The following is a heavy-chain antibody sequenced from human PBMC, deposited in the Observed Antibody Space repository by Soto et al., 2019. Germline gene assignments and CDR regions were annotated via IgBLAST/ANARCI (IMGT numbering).Heavy chain of an antibody. J-gene: IGHJ4*02. CDR3: ARGGEQYSSSSYFDY. Sequence: QVQLVQSGAEVKKPGSSMKVSCKASGGSLSYAINWLRQAPGQGLEWMGGIIPIFGTANYAQKFQGRVTITADESTSTAYMEPSSLRSEDTALYYCARGGEQYSSSSYFDYWGQGTLVTVSS. D-gene: IGHD6-6*01. CDR2: IIPIFGTA. V-gene: IGHV1-69*12. CDR1: GGSLSYA.